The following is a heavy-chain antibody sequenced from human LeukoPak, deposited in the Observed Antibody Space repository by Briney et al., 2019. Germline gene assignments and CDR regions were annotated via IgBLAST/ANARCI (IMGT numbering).Heavy chain of an antibody. CDR2: INSDGSSI. D-gene: IGHD4-17*01. CDR3: ARDPTALDWFDP. V-gene: IGHV3-74*01. CDR1: GFTFSSYW. Sequence: GGSLRLSCAASGFTFSSYWMHWVRQAPGKGLVWVSRINSDGSSIDYADSVKGRFTISRDNAKSTLYLQMNSLRAEDTAVYYCARDPTALDWFDPWGQGTLVTVSS. J-gene: IGHJ5*02.